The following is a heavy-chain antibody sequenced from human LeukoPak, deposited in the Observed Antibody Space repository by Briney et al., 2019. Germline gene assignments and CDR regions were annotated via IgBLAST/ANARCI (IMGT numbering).Heavy chain of an antibody. CDR3: AKALGYSYGPFDY. CDR1: GFTFSSYA. V-gene: IGHV3-23*01. Sequence: GGSLRLSCAVSGFTFSSYAMSWVRRAPGKGLEWVSAISGSGGSTYYADSVKGRFTISRDNSKNTLYLQMNSLRAEDTAVYYCAKALGYSYGPFDYWGQGTLVTVSS. CDR2: ISGSGGST. D-gene: IGHD5-18*01. J-gene: IGHJ4*02.